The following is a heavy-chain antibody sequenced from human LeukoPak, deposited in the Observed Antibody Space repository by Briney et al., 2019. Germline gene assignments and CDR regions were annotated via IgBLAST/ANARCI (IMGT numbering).Heavy chain of an antibody. CDR1: GGSISSSNW. J-gene: IGHJ6*03. CDR2: IYHSGST. Sequence: SETLSLTCAVSGGSISSSNWWSWVRQPPGKGLEWIGEIYHSGSTNYNPSLKSRVTISVDTSKNQFSLKLSSVTAADTAVYYCARDPGGGGYPNYYYYYMDVWGKGTTVTVSS. V-gene: IGHV4-4*02. CDR3: ARDPGGGGYPNYYYYYMDV. D-gene: IGHD5-24*01.